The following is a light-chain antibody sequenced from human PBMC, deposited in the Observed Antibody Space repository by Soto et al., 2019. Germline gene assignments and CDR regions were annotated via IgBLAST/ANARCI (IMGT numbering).Light chain of an antibody. V-gene: IGKV1-5*03. Sequence: DIQMTQSPSTLSASVGDRVTITCRASQSISSSLAWYQQKPGKAPNLLIYKASSLESGVPSRFSGSGSGTEFTLTISSLQPDDFATYYCHQYNSFCTFGQGTKVEI. CDR3: HQYNSFCT. CDR2: KAS. J-gene: IGKJ1*01. CDR1: QSISSS.